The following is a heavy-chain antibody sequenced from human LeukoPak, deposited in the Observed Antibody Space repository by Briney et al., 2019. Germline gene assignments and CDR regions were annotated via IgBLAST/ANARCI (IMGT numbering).Heavy chain of an antibody. J-gene: IGHJ3*02. CDR3: ARAAGELHAFDI. V-gene: IGHV3-7*01. Sequence: GGSLRLSCAASGFTFSSYCMSWVRQAPGKGLEWVANIKQDGSEKYYVDSVKGRFTISRDNAKNSLYLQMNSLRAEYTAVYYCARAAGELHAFDIWGQGTMVTVSS. D-gene: IGHD1-26*01. CDR1: GFTFSSYC. CDR2: IKQDGSEK.